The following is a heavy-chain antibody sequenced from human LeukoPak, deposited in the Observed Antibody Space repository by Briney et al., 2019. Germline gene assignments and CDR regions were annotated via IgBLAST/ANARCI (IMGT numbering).Heavy chain of an antibody. J-gene: IGHJ4*02. CDR2: IYYSGST. D-gene: IGHD3-16*01. CDR1: GYSISSSNW. V-gene: IGHV4-28*01. CDR3: VLGRGGVFYFDY. Sequence: PSETLSLTCAVSGYSISSSNWWGWIRQPPGKGLEWIGYIYYSGSTYYNPSLKSRVTMSLDTSKNQFSLKLSSVTAVDTAVYYCVLGRGGVFYFDYWGQGTLVTVSS.